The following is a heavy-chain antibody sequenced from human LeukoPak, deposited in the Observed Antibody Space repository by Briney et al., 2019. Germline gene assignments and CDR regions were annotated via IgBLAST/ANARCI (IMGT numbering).Heavy chain of an antibody. D-gene: IGHD3-22*01. J-gene: IGHJ6*02. V-gene: IGHV3-43*01. CDR3: AKGRGNYYDSSDGMDV. CDR2: ISWDGGST. CDR1: GLTFDDYT. Sequence: GGSLRLSCAASGLTFDDYTMHWVRQAPGKGLEWVSLISWDGGSTYYADSVKGRFTISRDNSKNSLYLQMNSLRTEDTALYYCAKGRGNYYDSSDGMDVWGQGTTVTVSS.